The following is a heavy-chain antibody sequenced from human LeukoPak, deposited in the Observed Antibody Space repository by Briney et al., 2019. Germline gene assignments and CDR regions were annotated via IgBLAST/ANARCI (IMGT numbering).Heavy chain of an antibody. CDR1: GFTFSSYG. CDR2: IRYDGSNK. CDR3: AKASAMIVVVSKHFDY. J-gene: IGHJ4*02. V-gene: IGHV3-30*02. D-gene: IGHD3-22*01. Sequence: GGSLRLSRAASGFTFSSYGMHWVRQAPGKGLEWVAFIRYDGSNKYYADSVKGRFTISRDNSKNTLYLQMNSLRAEDTAVYYCAKASAMIVVVSKHFDYWGQGTLVTVSS.